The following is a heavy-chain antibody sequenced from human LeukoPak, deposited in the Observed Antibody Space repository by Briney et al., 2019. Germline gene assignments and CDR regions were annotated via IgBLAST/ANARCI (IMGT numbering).Heavy chain of an antibody. Sequence: PSETLSLTCTVSGGSIRSYYWSWIRQPPGKGLEWIGYIYYSGSTNYNPSLKSRVTISVDTSKNQFSLKLSSVTAADTAVYYCARLVRYFDWLSIPSYYMDVWGKGTTVTISS. CDR1: GGSIRSYY. D-gene: IGHD3-9*01. V-gene: IGHV4-59*01. J-gene: IGHJ6*03. CDR2: IYYSGST. CDR3: ARLVRYFDWLSIPSYYMDV.